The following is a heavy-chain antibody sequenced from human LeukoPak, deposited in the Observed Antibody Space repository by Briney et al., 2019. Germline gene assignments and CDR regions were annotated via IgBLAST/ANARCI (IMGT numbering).Heavy chain of an antibody. D-gene: IGHD3-16*01. Sequence: GGSLRLSCAASGFTFDDYGMSWVRPAPGKGLEWVSGINWNGGSTGYADSVKGRFTISRDNAKNSLYLQMNSLRAEDTALYYCARVFGRYYYYYGMDVWGQGTTVTVSS. CDR1: GFTFDDYG. J-gene: IGHJ6*02. CDR2: INWNGGST. V-gene: IGHV3-20*04. CDR3: ARVFGRYYYYYGMDV.